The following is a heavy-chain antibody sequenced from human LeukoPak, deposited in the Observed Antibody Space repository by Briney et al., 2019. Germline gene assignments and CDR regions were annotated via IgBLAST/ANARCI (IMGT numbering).Heavy chain of an antibody. Sequence: GGSLRLSCAASGFTFSSYAMSWVRQAPGKGLEWVSAISGSGGSTYYADSVKGRFTISRDNSKNTLYLQMNSLRAEDMAVYYCAKDLSSGYYSMTEYFQHWGQVTLVTVSS. CDR1: GFTFSSYA. D-gene: IGHD3-22*01. CDR2: ISGSGGST. V-gene: IGHV3-23*01. CDR3: AKDLSSGYYSMTEYFQH. J-gene: IGHJ1*01.